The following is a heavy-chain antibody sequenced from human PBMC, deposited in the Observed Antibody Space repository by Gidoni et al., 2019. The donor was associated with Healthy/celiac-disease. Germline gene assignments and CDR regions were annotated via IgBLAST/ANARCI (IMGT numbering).Heavy chain of an antibody. D-gene: IGHD1-26*01. V-gene: IGHV3-21*01. CDR1: GFTFRSYS. CDR2: ISSSRSYI. J-gene: IGHJ4*02. CDR3: ARVEVGATGWSFDY. Sequence: EVQLVESGGGVVKPGGSLRLSCADSGFTFRSYSMNGVRQAPGKGMEWFSSISSSRSYIYYADSVKGRFTISRDNAKNSLYLQMNSLRAEDTAVYYCARVEVGATGWSFDYWGQGTLVTVSS.